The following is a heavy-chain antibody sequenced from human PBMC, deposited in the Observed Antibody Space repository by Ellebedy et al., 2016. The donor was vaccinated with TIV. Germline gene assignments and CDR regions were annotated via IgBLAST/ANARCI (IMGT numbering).Heavy chain of an antibody. Sequence: GESLKISCAASGFTFSSYWMHWVRQAPGKGLVWVSLINSDGSRTTYADSVKGRFTISRDNAENTLYLQMNSLRAEDTAVYYCASRGVAVQGADYWGQGTLVTVSS. J-gene: IGHJ4*02. CDR2: INSDGSRT. CDR3: ASRGVAVQGADY. D-gene: IGHD3-10*01. CDR1: GFTFSSYW. V-gene: IGHV3-74*01.